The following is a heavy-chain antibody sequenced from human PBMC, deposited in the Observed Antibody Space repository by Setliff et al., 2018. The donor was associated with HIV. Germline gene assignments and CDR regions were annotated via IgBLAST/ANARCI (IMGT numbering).Heavy chain of an antibody. J-gene: IGHJ4*02. CDR1: GGSINTGSYY. Sequence: ETLSLTCTVSGGSINTGSYYWGWIRQPPGKGLESIGIVYYTGSTNYNPSLKSRVAMSVDTSRNQFSLKLTSVTAADTAVYYCARRPIKGYGPFDSWGPGTLVTVSS. V-gene: IGHV4-39*01. CDR3: ARRPIKGYGPFDS. D-gene: IGHD2-15*01. CDR2: VYYTGST.